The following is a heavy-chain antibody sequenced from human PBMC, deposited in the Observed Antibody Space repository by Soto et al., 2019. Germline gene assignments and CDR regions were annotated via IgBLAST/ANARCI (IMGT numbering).Heavy chain of an antibody. CDR3: ASISNYYGSGSPRYYFDY. Sequence: QLQLQESGPGLVKPSETLSLACTVSSGSISSSSYYWGWIRQPPGKGLEWIGSIYYSGSTYYNPSLKSRVTVSVDTSKNQFSLKLSSVTAADTAVYYCASISNYYGSGSPRYYFDYWGQGTLVTVSS. D-gene: IGHD3-10*01. V-gene: IGHV4-39*01. CDR1: SGSISSSSYY. CDR2: IYYSGST. J-gene: IGHJ4*02.